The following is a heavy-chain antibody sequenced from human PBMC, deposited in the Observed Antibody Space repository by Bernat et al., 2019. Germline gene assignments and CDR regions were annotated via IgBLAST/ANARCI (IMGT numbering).Heavy chain of an antibody. D-gene: IGHD6-13*01. J-gene: IGHJ6*02. CDR3: AREGQLSYYYSGMDV. Sequence: EVQLLESGGGLVQPGGSLRLSCAASGFTLSTYAMSWVRQAPGKGLEWVSAISGSGTSTYSAHDVKGRFTISRDDSNNTVYLQMNSLGAEDTAVFYCAREGQLSYYYSGMDVWGQGTTVTVSS. CDR2: ISGSGTST. CDR1: GFTLSTYA. V-gene: IGHV3-23*01.